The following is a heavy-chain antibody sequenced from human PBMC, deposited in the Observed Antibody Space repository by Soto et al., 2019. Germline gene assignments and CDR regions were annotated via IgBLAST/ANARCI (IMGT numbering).Heavy chain of an antibody. Sequence: SETLSLTCTVSGGSISSYYWSWIRQPPGKGLEWIGYIYYSGSTNYNPSLKSRVTISVDTSKNQFSLKLSSVTAADTAAYYCARSYDYGAKFYEVAFDIWGQGTMVTVSS. CDR2: IYYSGST. J-gene: IGHJ3*02. CDR3: ARSYDYGAKFYEVAFDI. V-gene: IGHV4-59*01. CDR1: GGSISSYY. D-gene: IGHD4-17*01.